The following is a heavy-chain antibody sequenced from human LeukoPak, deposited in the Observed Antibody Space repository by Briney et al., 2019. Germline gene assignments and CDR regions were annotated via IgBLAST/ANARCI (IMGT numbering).Heavy chain of an antibody. CDR2: IYYSGST. J-gene: IGHJ4*02. V-gene: IGHV4-30-4*01. D-gene: IGHD4-23*01. CDR1: GGSISSGDYY. Sequence: PSETLSLTCTVSGGSISSGDYYWSWIRQPPGTGLEWIGYIYYSGSTYYNPSLKSRVTISVDTSKNQFSLKLSSVTAADTAVYYCARRMVGGGNSEFDYWGQGTLVTVSS. CDR3: ARRMVGGGNSEFDY.